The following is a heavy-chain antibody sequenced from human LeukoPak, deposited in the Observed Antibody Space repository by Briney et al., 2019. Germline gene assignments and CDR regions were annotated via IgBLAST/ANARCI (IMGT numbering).Heavy chain of an antibody. CDR1: GYTFTGYY. D-gene: IGHD4-23*01. V-gene: IGHV1-2*02. CDR3: AIAYGGNTWNFDY. J-gene: IGHJ4*02. Sequence: GASVKVSCKASGYTFTGYYMHWVRQAPGQGLEWMGWINPNSGGTNYAQKFQGRVTMTRDTSISTAYMELSRLRSDDTAVYYCAIAYGGNTWNFDYWGQGTLVTVSS. CDR2: INPNSGGT.